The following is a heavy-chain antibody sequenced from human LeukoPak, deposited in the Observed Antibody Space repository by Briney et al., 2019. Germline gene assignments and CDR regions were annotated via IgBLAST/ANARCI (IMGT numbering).Heavy chain of an antibody. CDR2: ISAYNGNT. CDR1: GYTFTSYG. V-gene: IGHV1-18*04. J-gene: IGHJ5*02. Sequence: GSSVKVSCKASGYTFTSYGISWVRQAPGQGREGMGWISAYNGNTNYAQKLQGRVTMTTDTSTSTAYMEMRSLRSDDTAVYYCSAYSGEGWFDPWGQGTLVTVSS. D-gene: IGHD4-17*01. CDR3: SAYSGEGWFDP.